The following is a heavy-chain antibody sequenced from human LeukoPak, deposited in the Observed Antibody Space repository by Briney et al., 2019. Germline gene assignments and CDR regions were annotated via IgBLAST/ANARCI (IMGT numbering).Heavy chain of an antibody. CDR1: GFTFIDYD. V-gene: IGHV3-13*01. J-gene: IGHJ4*02. CDR2: IGIRGDT. CDR3: ARGGIQVSGIDEFDY. Sequence: GGSLRLSCAASGFTFIDYDMHWVRQVIGKGLEWGSAIGIRGDTHYSGSVKGRFTISRENAESSLYLQMNSLRAEDTAVYYCARGGIQVSGIDEFDYWGQGTLVTVSS. D-gene: IGHD6-19*01.